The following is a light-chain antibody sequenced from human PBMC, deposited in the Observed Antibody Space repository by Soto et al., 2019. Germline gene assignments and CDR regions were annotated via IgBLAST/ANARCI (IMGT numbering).Light chain of an antibody. J-gene: IGLJ1*01. V-gene: IGLV2-11*01. CDR1: GSDVGAYNY. Sequence: QSALTQPRSVSGSPGHSVTISCTVTGSDVGAYNYVSWYQQRPGKAPKLLIYDVTERPSGVPDRFSGSKSGNTASLTISELQADDEADYYCCSYVGGSFVFGTGTKVTVL. CDR3: CSYVGGSFV. CDR2: DVT.